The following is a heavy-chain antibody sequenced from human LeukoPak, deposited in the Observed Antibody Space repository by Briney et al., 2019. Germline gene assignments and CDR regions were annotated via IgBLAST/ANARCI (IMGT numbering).Heavy chain of an antibody. CDR3: AKGGDSSGYYYPFDS. D-gene: IGHD3-22*01. J-gene: IGHJ4*02. CDR1: GFTFDDYA. V-gene: IGHV3-43*02. Sequence: GGSLRLSCAASGFTFDDYAMHWVRQAPGKGLEWVSLISGDGGSTYYADSVKGRFTISRDNSKNSLYLQMNSLRTEDTALYYCAKGGDSSGYYYPFDSWGQGTLVTVSS. CDR2: ISGDGGST.